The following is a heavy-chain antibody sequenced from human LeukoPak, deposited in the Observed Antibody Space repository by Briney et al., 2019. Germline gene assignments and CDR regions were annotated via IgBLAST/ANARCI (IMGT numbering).Heavy chain of an antibody. J-gene: IGHJ4*02. Sequence: VGSLKLSCAASGLTFTNYGMTWVREAPGKGLERVSSISGSGSDTYYADSVKGRFTISRDNSKNTLYVQMVSLRAEDTAIYYCAGSSGWWAHDYWGQGTLVTVSS. CDR3: AGSSGWWAHDY. CDR1: GLTFTNYG. CDR2: ISGSGSDT. V-gene: IGHV3-23*01. D-gene: IGHD6-19*01.